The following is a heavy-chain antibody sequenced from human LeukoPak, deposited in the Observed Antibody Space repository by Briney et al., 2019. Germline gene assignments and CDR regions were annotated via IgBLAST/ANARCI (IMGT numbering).Heavy chain of an antibody. V-gene: IGHV3-23*01. CDR1: GFTFRSYA. CDR3: AKYNGDYGYYYGMDV. CDR2: ISGSGGST. J-gene: IGHJ6*04. Sequence: PGGSLRLSCAASGFTFRSYAMNWVRQSPGKGLEWVSAISGSGGSTYYADSVKGRFTISRDNSKNTLYLQMNSLRAEDTAVYYCAKYNGDYGYYYGMDVWGKGTTVTVSS. D-gene: IGHD4-17*01.